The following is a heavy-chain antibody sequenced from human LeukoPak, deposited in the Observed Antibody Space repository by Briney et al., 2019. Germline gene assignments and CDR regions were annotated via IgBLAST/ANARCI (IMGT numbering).Heavy chain of an antibody. V-gene: IGHV3-30*02. CDR3: AKDNEGDDAFDI. CDR1: GFSFSNYW. J-gene: IGHJ3*02. Sequence: GGSLRLSCAASGFSFSNYWMSWVRQAPGKGLEWVAFIRYDGSNKYYADSVKGRFTISRDNSKNTLYLQMNSLRAEDTAVYYCAKDNEGDDAFDIWGQGTMVTVSS. D-gene: IGHD3-16*01. CDR2: IRYDGSNK.